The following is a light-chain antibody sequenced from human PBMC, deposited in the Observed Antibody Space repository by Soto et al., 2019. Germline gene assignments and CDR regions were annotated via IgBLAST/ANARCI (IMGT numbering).Light chain of an antibody. CDR2: AAS. V-gene: IGKV1-27*01. Sequence: DIQMTQSPSSLSASVGDRVTITCRASQGISNFLAWYQQKPGKVPNLPMSAASTLQSGVPSRFSASGSGTDFTLTTTRVQPEDDATYYCQKYSSVITFGQGTRLEIK. J-gene: IGKJ5*01. CDR1: QGISNF. CDR3: QKYSSVIT.